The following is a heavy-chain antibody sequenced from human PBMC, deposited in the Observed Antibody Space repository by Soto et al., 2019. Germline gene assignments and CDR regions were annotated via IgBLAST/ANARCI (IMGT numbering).Heavy chain of an antibody. CDR2: IKQDGSEK. V-gene: IGHV3-7*01. CDR3: ARARGEYQLLPFDY. J-gene: IGHJ4*02. CDR1: GFNCSSYW. Sequence: PGGSLRLSCAASGFNCSSYWRSWVRQAPGKGLEWVANIKQDGSEKYYVDSVKGRFTISRDNAKNSLYLQMNSLRAEDTAVYYCARARGEYQLLPFDYWGQGTLVTVSS. D-gene: IGHD2-2*01.